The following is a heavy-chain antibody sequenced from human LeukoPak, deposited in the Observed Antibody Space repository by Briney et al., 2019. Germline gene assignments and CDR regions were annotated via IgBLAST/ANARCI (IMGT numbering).Heavy chain of an antibody. V-gene: IGHV3-23*01. CDR3: AKGCRGTSCYPEPYFQH. CDR1: GFTFRSYA. D-gene: IGHD2-2*01. CDR2: ISGSGSST. Sequence: GGSLRLSCATSGFTFRSYAMSWVRQAPGKGLEWVSAISGSGSSTYYVDSVKGRFTISRDNSKNTLYLQMNRLRAEDTAVYYCAKGCRGTSCYPEPYFQHWGQGTLVTVSS. J-gene: IGHJ1*01.